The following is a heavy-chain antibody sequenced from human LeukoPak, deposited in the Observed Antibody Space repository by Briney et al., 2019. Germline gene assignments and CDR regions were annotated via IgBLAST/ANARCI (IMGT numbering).Heavy chain of an antibody. CDR1: GGSFSGYY. Sequence: SETLSLTCAVYGGSFSGYYWSWIRQPPGKGLEWIGEINHSGSTNYNPSLKSRVTISVDTSKNQFSLELSSVTAADTAVYYCARPRKGIAAAVNYYYGMDVWGQGTTVTVSS. V-gene: IGHV4-34*01. J-gene: IGHJ6*02. CDR3: ARPRKGIAAAVNYYYGMDV. D-gene: IGHD6-13*01. CDR2: INHSGST.